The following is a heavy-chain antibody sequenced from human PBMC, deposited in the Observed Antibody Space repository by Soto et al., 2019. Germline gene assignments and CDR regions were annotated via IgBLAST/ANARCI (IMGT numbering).Heavy chain of an antibody. CDR1: GFTFSTYS. CDR2: LWYDGSNK. CDR3: ARIGAPYDYGEYGYFDS. J-gene: IGHJ4*02. D-gene: IGHD4-17*01. V-gene: IGHV3-33*01. Sequence: HPSWSMGLSCGASGFTFSTYSMHWVRQDPGKGLGWVAILWYDGSNKYYADSVQARFTISRDNSKNKVYLQMNSLRAEDTAVYYCARIGAPYDYGEYGYFDSWSQGTLVTVSS.